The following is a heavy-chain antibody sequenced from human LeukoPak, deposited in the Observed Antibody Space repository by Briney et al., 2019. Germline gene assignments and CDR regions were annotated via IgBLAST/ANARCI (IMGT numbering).Heavy chain of an antibody. D-gene: IGHD3-3*01. CDR2: ISAYNGNT. CDR3: ARAPYYDFWSGYFWFDP. CDR1: GYTFTSYG. V-gene: IGHV1-18*01. J-gene: IGHJ5*02. Sequence: ASVKVSRKASGYTFTSYGISWVRQAPGQGLEWMGWISAYNGNTNYAQKLQGRVTMTTDTSTSTAYMELRSLRSDDTAVYYCARAPYYDFWSGYFWFDPWGQGTLVTVSS.